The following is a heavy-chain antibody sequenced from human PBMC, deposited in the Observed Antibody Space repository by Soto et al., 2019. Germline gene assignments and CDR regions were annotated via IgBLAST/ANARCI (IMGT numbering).Heavy chain of an antibody. Sequence: EVQLVESGGGLIQPGGSLRLSCAVSGFTVSNNYMSWVRQAPGKGLEGVSVIYSGGYTAYGDTVKGRFTISRDNSKNKLFLQMNSRGARATARFYLCRNPGGGGYWGQGTLVTVSS. D-gene: IGHD2-21*01. CDR2: IYSGGYT. J-gene: IGHJ4*02. CDR1: GFTVSNNY. V-gene: IGHV3-53*01. CDR3: CRNPGGGGY.